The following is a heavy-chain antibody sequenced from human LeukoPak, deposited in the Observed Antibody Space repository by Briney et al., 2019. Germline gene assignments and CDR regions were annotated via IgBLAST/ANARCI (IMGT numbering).Heavy chain of an antibody. Sequence: PSQTLSLTCAVSGGSISSGGYSWSWIRQPPGKGLEWIGYIYHSGSTYYNPSLKSRVTISVDGSKNQFSLKLSSVTAADTAVYYCARSMVRPFKYWYSDLWGRGTLVTVSS. CDR2: IYHSGST. CDR1: GGSISSGGYS. J-gene: IGHJ2*01. V-gene: IGHV4-30-2*01. D-gene: IGHD3-10*01. CDR3: ARSMVRPFKYWYSDL.